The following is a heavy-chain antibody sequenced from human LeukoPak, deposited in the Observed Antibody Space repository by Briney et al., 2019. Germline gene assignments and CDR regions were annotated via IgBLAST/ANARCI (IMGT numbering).Heavy chain of an antibody. D-gene: IGHD6-13*01. J-gene: IGHJ4*02. Sequence: GGSLRLSCAASGFTFSSYWMSWVRQAPVKGLEWVANIKQDGSEKYYVDSVKGRFTISRDNAKNSLYLQMHSLRAEDTAVYYCAKDEQQQLALYYFDYWGQGTLVTVSS. CDR2: IKQDGSEK. CDR1: GFTFSSYW. CDR3: AKDEQQQLALYYFDY. V-gene: IGHV3-7*03.